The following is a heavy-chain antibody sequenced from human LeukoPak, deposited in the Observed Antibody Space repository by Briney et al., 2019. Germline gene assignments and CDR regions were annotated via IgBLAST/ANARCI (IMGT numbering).Heavy chain of an antibody. Sequence: PSETLSLTCTVSGGSISSYYWSWIRQPPGKGLEWIGYIYYSGSTNYNPSLKSRVTIPVDTSKNQFSLKLSSVTAADTAVYYCASSFSQGYMDVWGKGTTVTVSS. J-gene: IGHJ6*03. CDR2: IYYSGST. D-gene: IGHD2/OR15-2a*01. CDR1: GGSISSYY. CDR3: ASSFSQGYMDV. V-gene: IGHV4-59*01.